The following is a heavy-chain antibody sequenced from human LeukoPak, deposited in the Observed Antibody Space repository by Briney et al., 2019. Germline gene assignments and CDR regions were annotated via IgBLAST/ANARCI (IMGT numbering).Heavy chain of an antibody. CDR3: AKGPNRPRDLDRYCSSTSCPYYYYYYYMDV. Sequence: PGGSLRLSCAASGFTFSSYSMSWVRQAPGKGLEWVSAISGSGGSTYYADSVKGRFTISRDNSKNTLYLQMNSLRAEDTAVYYCAKGPNRPRDLDRYCSSTSCPYYYYYYYMDVWGKGTTVTVSS. D-gene: IGHD2-2*01. J-gene: IGHJ6*03. CDR2: ISGSGGST. CDR1: GFTFSSYS. V-gene: IGHV3-23*01.